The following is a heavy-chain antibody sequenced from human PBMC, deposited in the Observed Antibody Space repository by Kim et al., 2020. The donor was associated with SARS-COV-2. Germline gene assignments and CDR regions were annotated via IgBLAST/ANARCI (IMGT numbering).Heavy chain of an antibody. CDR1: GGTFSSYA. CDR2: IIPIFGTA. CDR3: AREGFGELLRWFDP. Sequence: SVKVSCKASGGTFSSYAISWVRQAPGQGLEWMGGIIPIFGTANYAQKFQGRVTITADESTSTAYMELSSLRSEDTAVYYCAREGFGELLRWFDPWGQGTLVTVSS. J-gene: IGHJ5*02. V-gene: IGHV1-69*13. D-gene: IGHD3-10*01.